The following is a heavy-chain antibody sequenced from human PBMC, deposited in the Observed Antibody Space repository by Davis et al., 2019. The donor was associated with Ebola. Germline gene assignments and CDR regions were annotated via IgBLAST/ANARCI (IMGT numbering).Heavy chain of an antibody. D-gene: IGHD3-3*01. CDR3: AKSGLSFGVVKYHYGMDV. V-gene: IGHV3-23*01. CDR2: ISGSGGST. CDR1: GFTFSSYW. Sequence: GESLKISCAASGFTFSSYWMSWVRQAPGKGLERVSAISGSGGSTYYADSVKGRFTISRDNSKKTLYLQMNSLRAEDTAVYYCAKSGLSFGVVKYHYGMDVWGKGTTVTVSS. J-gene: IGHJ6*04.